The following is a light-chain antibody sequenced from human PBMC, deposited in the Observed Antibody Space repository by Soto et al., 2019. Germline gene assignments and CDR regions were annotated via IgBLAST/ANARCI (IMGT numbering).Light chain of an antibody. V-gene: IGKV1-39*01. CDR2: AAS. CDR1: QSISSY. CDR3: QESYTTPVT. J-gene: IGKJ3*01. Sequence: DIQMTQSPSSLSASVGDRVTITCRASQSISSYLNWYQQKPGKAPKLLICAASSLQSEVPSRFSGSGSGTDFTLTISSLQPEDFATYYCQESYTTPVTFGPGTKWISN.